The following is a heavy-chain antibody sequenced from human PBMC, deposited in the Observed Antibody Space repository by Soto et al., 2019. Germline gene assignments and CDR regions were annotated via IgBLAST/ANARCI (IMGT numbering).Heavy chain of an antibody. CDR3: ARRYGDAFDI. V-gene: IGHV4-59*08. CDR1: DGSISSYY. CDR2: IYYSGST. Sequence: SETLSLTCTVSDGSISSYYWSWIRQSPGKGLEWIGYIYYSGSTNYNPSLKSRVTISVDTSKNQFSLKLSSVTAADTAVYYCARRYGDAFDIWGQGTMVTVSS. D-gene: IGHD2-15*01. J-gene: IGHJ3*02.